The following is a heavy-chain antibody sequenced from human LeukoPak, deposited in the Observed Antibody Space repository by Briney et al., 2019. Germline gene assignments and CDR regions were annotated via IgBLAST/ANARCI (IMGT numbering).Heavy chain of an antibody. CDR1: GSTFSSYW. J-gene: IGHJ4*02. CDR3: TGHHQAYSRTY. V-gene: IGHV3-74*01. D-gene: IGHD4-11*01. Sequence: GGSLRLSCAGSGSTFSSYWMHWVRQAPGKGLVWVSRISTDASSTTYADSVKGRFTISRDNAKGTLYLQMSSLRAEDTAVYYCTGHHQAYSRTYWGQGTLVTVSS. CDR2: ISTDASST.